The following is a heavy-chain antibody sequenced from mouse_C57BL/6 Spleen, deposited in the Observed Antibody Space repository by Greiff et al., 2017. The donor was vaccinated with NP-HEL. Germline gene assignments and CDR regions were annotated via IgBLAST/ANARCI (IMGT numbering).Heavy chain of an antibody. V-gene: IGHV1-61*01. J-gene: IGHJ2*01. CDR3: ARSRDYGSNYGYLDY. Sequence: QVQLKQPGAELVRPGSSVKLSCKASGYTFTSYWMDWVKQRPGQGLEWIGNIYPSDSETHYNQKFKDKATLTVDKSSSTAYMKLSSLTSEDSAVYYCARSRDYGSNYGYLDYWGQGTTLTVSS. CDR1: GYTFTSYW. D-gene: IGHD1-1*01. CDR2: IYPSDSET.